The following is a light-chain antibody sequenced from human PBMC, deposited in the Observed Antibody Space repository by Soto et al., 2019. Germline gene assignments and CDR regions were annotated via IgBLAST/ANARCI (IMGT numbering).Light chain of an antibody. V-gene: IGKV3-20*01. CDR1: QSVSRNF. J-gene: IGKJ2*02. CDR2: GAS. Sequence: ELVLTQSPGTLSLSPGERATLSCRASQSVSRNFLACYQQRPGQAPKLLISGASSRSAGIPDRFSGSGSGTDFTLTIRRLEAEDFALDSCQQYAISPGTFGQGTTLEIK. CDR3: QQYAISPGT.